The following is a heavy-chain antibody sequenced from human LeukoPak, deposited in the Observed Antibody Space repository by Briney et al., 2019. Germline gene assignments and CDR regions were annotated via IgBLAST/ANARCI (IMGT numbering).Heavy chain of an antibody. CDR2: IYYSGTT. CDR3: ARGGPSRPYCSSTSCRGYSYGSGPAFDI. V-gene: IGHV4-39*07. J-gene: IGHJ3*02. D-gene: IGHD2-2*01. Sequence: MPSETLSLTCTVSGDSVSTSIYYWAWLRQPPGKGLQWVGSIYYSGTTYSDPSLKSRLTISIDTSNNQFSLKLSSVTAADTAVYYCARGGPSRPYCSSTSCRGYSYGSGPAFDIWGQGTMVTVSS. CDR1: GDSVSTSIYY.